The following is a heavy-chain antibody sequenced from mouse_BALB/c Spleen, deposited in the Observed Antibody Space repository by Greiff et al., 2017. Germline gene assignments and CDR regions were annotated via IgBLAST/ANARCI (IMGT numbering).Heavy chain of an antibody. Sequence: QVQLQQSGAELARPGASVKLSCKASGYTFTDYYINWVKQRTGQGLEWIGEIYPGSGNTYYNEKFKGKATLTADKSSSTAYMQLSSLTSEDSAVYFCARYGSFAYWGQGTLVTVSA. CDR3: ARYGSFAY. J-gene: IGHJ3*01. D-gene: IGHD1-1*02. V-gene: IGHV1-77*01. CDR2: IYPGSGNT. CDR1: GYTFTDYY.